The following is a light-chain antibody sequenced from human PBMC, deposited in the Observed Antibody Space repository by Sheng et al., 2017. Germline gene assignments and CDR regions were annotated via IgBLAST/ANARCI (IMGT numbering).Light chain of an antibody. CDR2: GAD. CDR3: QQYNDWPPWT. V-gene: IGKV3-15*01. CDR1: QSVNSN. J-gene: IGKJ1*01. Sequence: TVMTQFPATLSVSPGESATLSCRASQSVNSNLAWYQQKPGQAPRLLIYGADTRATGIPARFSGSGSGTEFTLTISSLLSEDFALYYCQQYNDWPPWTFGQGTKLEIK.